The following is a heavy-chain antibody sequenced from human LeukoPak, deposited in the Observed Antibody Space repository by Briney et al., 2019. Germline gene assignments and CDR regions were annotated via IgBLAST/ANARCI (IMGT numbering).Heavy chain of an antibody. J-gene: IGHJ6*03. Sequence: SETLSLTCTASGVSINSYYWSWIRQPPGKGLEWICYIYYTGTTNYNPSLKIRFTTSLNTSKNQFSLKLTSVTAADTAVYYCATCWSGGHCFGNYYMDVWGKGTTVTLSS. CDR3: ATCWSGGHCFGNYYMDV. CDR2: IYYTGTT. V-gene: IGHV4-59*01. CDR1: GVSINSYY. D-gene: IGHD2-21*01.